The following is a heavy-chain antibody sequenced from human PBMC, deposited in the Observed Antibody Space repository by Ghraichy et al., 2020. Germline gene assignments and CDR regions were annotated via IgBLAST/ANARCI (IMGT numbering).Heavy chain of an antibody. V-gene: IGHV1-69*13. CDR1: GGTFSSYA. CDR3: ARSLRPPLDIVVVVAATPGWFDP. CDR2: IIPIFGTA. J-gene: IGHJ5*02. Sequence: SVKVSCKASGGTFSSYAISWVRQAPGQGLEWMGGIIPIFGTANYAQKFQGRVTITADESTSTAYMELSSLRSEDTAVYYCARSLRPPLDIVVVVAATPGWFDPWGQGTLVTVSS. D-gene: IGHD2-15*01.